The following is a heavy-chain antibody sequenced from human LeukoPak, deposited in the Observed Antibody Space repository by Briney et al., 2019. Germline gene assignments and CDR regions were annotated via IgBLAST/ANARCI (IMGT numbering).Heavy chain of an antibody. V-gene: IGHV4-59*01. CDR2: IYYSGST. J-gene: IGHJ3*02. CDR1: GGSISSYY. Sequence: SETLSLTCPVSGGSISSYYWSWIRQPPGKGLEWIGYIYYSGSTNYNPSLKSRVTISVDTSKNQFSLKLSSVTAADTAVYYCAREKTTVVTPDDAFDIWGQGTIVTVSS. D-gene: IGHD4-23*01. CDR3: AREKTTVVTPDDAFDI.